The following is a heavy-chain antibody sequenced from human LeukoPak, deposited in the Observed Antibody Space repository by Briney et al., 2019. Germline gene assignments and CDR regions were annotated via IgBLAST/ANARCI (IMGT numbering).Heavy chain of an antibody. CDR1: GFTFTTYN. CDR2: ISSGSSSI. Sequence: GGSLRLSCAASGFTFTTYNMNWVRQAPGKGLEWVSYISSGSSSIYYADSVKGRFTISRDNAQNSLYLQMNSLRAEDTALYYCARKVAGYYAMDVWGQGTTVTVSS. V-gene: IGHV3-48*04. D-gene: IGHD6-19*01. J-gene: IGHJ6*02. CDR3: ARKVAGYYAMDV.